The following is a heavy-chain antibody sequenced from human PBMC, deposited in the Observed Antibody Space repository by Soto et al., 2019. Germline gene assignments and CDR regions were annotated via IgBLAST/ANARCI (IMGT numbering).Heavy chain of an antibody. J-gene: IGHJ6*02. CDR3: TRGSFLEWSCMDV. D-gene: IGHD3-3*01. CDR1: GYTFDRYY. Sequence: VSSVKVSCKEYGYTFDRYYIQWVRQAPGQGLEWMGMINPSGSITSYAQKFQGRVTMTRDTSTTTLSMELTSLRSEETAVYYCTRGSFLEWSCMDVWGQGTTVAVSS. CDR2: INPSGSIT. V-gene: IGHV1-46*02.